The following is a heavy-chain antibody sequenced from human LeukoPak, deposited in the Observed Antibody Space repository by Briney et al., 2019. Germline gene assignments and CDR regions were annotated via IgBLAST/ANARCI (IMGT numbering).Heavy chain of an antibody. CDR3: ARDDGGNLNDAFDI. D-gene: IGHD4-23*01. Sequence: PGGSLRLSCAASGFTFSTYGMHWVRQAPGKGLEWVSFIRYVGISKYYADSVKGRFTISRDNAENSVYLQMNNLGAEDTPIYYCARDDGGNLNDAFDIWGPGTMVTVS. V-gene: IGHV3-30*02. CDR1: GFTFSTYG. CDR2: IRYVGISK. J-gene: IGHJ3*02.